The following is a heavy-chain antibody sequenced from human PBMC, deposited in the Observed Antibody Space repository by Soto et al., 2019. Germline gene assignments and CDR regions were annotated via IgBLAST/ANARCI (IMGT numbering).Heavy chain of an antibody. V-gene: IGHV4-59*01. CDR3: ARHVDNFQYCSGGTCYSDAFDV. CDR2: IYYTGDT. CDR1: GDSITSSY. J-gene: IGHJ3*01. Sequence: SETLSLTCTVSGDSITSSYWSWIRQPPGIGLEWLGNIYYTGDTNYNPSLRSRVTISVDASRNQFSLRLSSVTAADTAVYYCARHVDNFQYCSGGTCYSDAFDVWGQGTMVTVSS. D-gene: IGHD2-15*01.